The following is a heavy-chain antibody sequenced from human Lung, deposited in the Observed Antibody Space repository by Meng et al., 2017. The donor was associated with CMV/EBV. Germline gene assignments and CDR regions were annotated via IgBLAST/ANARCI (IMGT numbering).Heavy chain of an antibody. CDR1: GLTVSRNY. CDR2: LYPSGAT. J-gene: IGHJ4*02. CDR3: ARDRGALWFGKFAS. V-gene: IGHV3-53*01. D-gene: IGHD3-10*01. Sequence: GKSLKISXAASGLTVSRNYMNWVRQAPGKGLEWVSVLYPSGATFYADSVKGRFTISRDSSKNTLYLQMNSLRLDDTAVYYCARDRGALWFGKFASWGPGNQV.